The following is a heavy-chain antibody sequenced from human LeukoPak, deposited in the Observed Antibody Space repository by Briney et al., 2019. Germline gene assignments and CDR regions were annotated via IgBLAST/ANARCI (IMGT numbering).Heavy chain of an antibody. CDR3: ARASIVPPFYDSWSGYPTDNNWFDP. D-gene: IGHD3-3*01. CDR1: GGSISSSSYY. CDR2: IYYSGST. J-gene: IGHJ5*02. Sequence: PSETLSLTCTVSGGSISSSSYYWGWIRQPPGKGLEWIGSIYYSGSTYYNPSLKSRVTISVDTSKNQFSLKLSSVTAADTAVYYCARASIVPPFYDSWSGYPTDNNWFDPWGQGTLVTVSS. V-gene: IGHV4-39*07.